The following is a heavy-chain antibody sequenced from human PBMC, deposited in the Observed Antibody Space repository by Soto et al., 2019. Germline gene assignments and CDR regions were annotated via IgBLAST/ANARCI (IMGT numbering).Heavy chain of an antibody. D-gene: IGHD2-21*02. CDR3: ARAQGDFADY. CDR2: IYYSGST. CDR1: GGSISSYY. J-gene: IGHJ4*02. V-gene: IGHV4-59*01. Sequence: QVQLQESGPGLVKPSETLSLTCTVSGGSISSYYWSWIRQPPGKGLEWIGYIYYSGSTNYNPSLKSRVTISVDTSKNQFSLKLSSVTAADTAVYYCARAQGDFADYWGQGTLVTVSS.